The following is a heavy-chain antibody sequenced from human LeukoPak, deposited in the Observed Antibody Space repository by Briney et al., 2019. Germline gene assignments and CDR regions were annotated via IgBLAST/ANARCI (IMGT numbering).Heavy chain of an antibody. V-gene: IGHV3-15*01. CDR1: GFTFSNAW. CDR2: IKSKTDGGTT. D-gene: IGHD3-10*01. CDR3: TTSNTMVRGGNYYYYYMDV. J-gene: IGHJ6*03. Sequence: GGSLRLSCAASGFTFSNAWMSWVRQAPGKGLEWVGRIKSKTDGGTTDYAAPVKGRFTISRDDSKNTLYLQMNSLKTEDTAVYYCTTSNTMVRGGNYYYYYMDVWGKGTTVTVSS.